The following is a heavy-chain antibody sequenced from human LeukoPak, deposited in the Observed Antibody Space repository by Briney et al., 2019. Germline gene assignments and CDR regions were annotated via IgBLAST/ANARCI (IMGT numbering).Heavy chain of an antibody. CDR2: IYYSGST. CDR1: GGSISSGDYY. Sequence: SETLSLTCTVSGGSISSGDYYWSWIRRPPGKGLEWIGCIYYSGSTYYNPSLKSRVTISVDTSKNQFSLKLSSVTAADTAVYYCARDGCSSTSCYFGHAFDIWGQGTMVTVSS. V-gene: IGHV4-30-4*08. D-gene: IGHD2-2*01. J-gene: IGHJ3*02. CDR3: ARDGCSSTSCYFGHAFDI.